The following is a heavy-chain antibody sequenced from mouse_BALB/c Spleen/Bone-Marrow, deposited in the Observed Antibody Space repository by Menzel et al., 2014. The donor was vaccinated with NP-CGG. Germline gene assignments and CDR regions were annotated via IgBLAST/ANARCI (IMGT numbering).Heavy chain of an antibody. V-gene: IGHV1S137*01. Sequence: QVQLQQSGAELVRPGVSVKISCKGSGYTFTDYAMHWVKQSHAKSLEWIGIISSSYGDATYNQKFKGKATMTVDKSSSTAYMELARLTSEDSAIYYCARGLSYYYGTSYYFDYWGQGTTLTVSS. CDR1: GYTFTDYA. J-gene: IGHJ2*01. D-gene: IGHD1-1*01. CDR3: ARGLSYYYGTSYYFDY. CDR2: ISSSYGDA.